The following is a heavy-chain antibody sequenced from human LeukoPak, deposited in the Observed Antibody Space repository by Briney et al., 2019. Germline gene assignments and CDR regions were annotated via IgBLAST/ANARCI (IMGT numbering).Heavy chain of an antibody. CDR1: GFTSSNAW. CDR3: TTEGTRTADYYFDY. V-gene: IGHV3-15*01. J-gene: IGHJ4*02. Sequence: PGGSLRLSCAASGFTSSNAWTSWGRPAPGKGLEWVGRIKSKTDGGTTDHAAPVEGRFAISRDDSKNTLYLQINSLKTEDTAVYYCTTEGTRTADYYFDYWGQGTLVTVSS. CDR2: IKSKTDGGTT.